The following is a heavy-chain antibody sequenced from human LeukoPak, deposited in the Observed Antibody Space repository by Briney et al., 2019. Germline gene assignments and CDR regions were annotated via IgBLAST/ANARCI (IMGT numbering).Heavy chain of an antibody. CDR2: ISGSGDST. V-gene: IGHV3-23*01. CDR3: AEDVVVVVAVKPGI. CDR1: GFTFTTYA. Sequence: PGGSLRLSCAASGFTFTTYAMSWVRQAPGKGLEWVSSISGSGDSTYYVDSVKGRFTISRDNSKNTLYLQMNSLRAEDTAVYYCAEDVVVVVAVKPGIWGQGTLVTVSS. J-gene: IGHJ4*02. D-gene: IGHD2-15*01.